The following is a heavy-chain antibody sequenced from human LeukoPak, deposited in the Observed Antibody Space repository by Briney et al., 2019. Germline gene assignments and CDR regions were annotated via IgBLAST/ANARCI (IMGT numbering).Heavy chain of an antibody. CDR1: GGSISSGGYY. Sequence: PSETLSLTCTVSGGSISSGGYYWSWIRQPPGKGLEWIGHIYYSGSTNYNPSLKSRVTISVDTSKKQFSLKLSSVTAADTAVYYCAKSDYYASGLDYWGQGTLVTVSS. V-gene: IGHV4-61*08. CDR3: AKSDYYASGLDY. CDR2: IYYSGST. D-gene: IGHD3-10*01. J-gene: IGHJ4*02.